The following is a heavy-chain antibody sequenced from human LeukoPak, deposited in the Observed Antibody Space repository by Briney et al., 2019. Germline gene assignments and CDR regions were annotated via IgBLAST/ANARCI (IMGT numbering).Heavy chain of an antibody. Sequence: SVKVSCNASRFTFTSSTMQWVRQARGQRLEWIGWIVVDSGNTNYAQKFQERVTITRDMSTSTAYMELSSLRSEDTAVYYCAARSTTVSRFDPWGQGTLVTVSS. V-gene: IGHV1-58*02. J-gene: IGHJ5*02. CDR1: RFTFTSST. CDR3: AARSTTVSRFDP. CDR2: IVVDSGNT. D-gene: IGHD1/OR15-1a*01.